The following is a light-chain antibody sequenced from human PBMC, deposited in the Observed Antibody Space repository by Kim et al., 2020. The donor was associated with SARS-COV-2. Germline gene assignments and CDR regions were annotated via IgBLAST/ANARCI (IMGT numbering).Light chain of an antibody. CDR2: GAS. J-gene: IGKJ1*01. Sequence: GTLSLSPGERATPSCRASQSVGSTYLAWYQQKPGQAPRLLISGASSRATGIPDRFSGSGSGTNFTLTISRLEPEDCAVYYCQQYKTFGQGTKVDIK. V-gene: IGKV3-20*01. CDR1: QSVGSTY. CDR3: QQYKT.